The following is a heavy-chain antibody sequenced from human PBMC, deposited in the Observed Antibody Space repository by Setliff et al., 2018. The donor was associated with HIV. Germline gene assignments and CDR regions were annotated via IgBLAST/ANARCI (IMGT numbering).Heavy chain of an antibody. Sequence: SVKVSCKASGGTFSSYAISWVRQAPGQGLEWMGGIIPISGTVNYAQKFWGRVTITTHESTSTAYMELSSLRYEDTAVYYCARDFVGYCSSMSCPGLFDPWGQGTLVTVSS. CDR1: GGTFSSYA. CDR2: IIPISGTV. J-gene: IGHJ5*02. V-gene: IGHV1-69*05. CDR3: ARDFVGYCSSMSCPGLFDP. D-gene: IGHD2-2*01.